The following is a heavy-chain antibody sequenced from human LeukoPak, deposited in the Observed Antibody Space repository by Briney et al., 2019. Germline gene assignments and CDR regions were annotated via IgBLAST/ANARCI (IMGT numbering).Heavy chain of an antibody. J-gene: IGHJ4*02. CDR3: AKLGAYSSSWYGFFDH. Sequence: GESLKISCKSSGYSFTTYWIGWVRQMPGKGLECMGIIYPDDSDTRYSPSFQGQVTISVDKSISTAYLQWSSLKASDTAMYYCAKLGAYSSSWYGFFDHWGQGTLVTVSS. CDR1: GYSFTTYW. D-gene: IGHD6-13*01. V-gene: IGHV5-51*01. CDR2: IYPDDSDT.